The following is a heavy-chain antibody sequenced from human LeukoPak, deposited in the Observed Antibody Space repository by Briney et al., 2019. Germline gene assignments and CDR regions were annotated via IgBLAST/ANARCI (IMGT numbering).Heavy chain of an antibody. V-gene: IGHV3-30*03. CDR1: GFTLRSYG. Sequence: GGSLRLSCVASGFTLRSYGMHWVRQAPGKGLEWVAVISYDESNTYYADSVKGRFTISRDNSKNTLYLQMNSLRAEDTAVYYCAGVGDSSGYSLDYWGQGTLVTVSS. CDR2: ISYDESNT. CDR3: AGVGDSSGYSLDY. J-gene: IGHJ4*02. D-gene: IGHD3-22*01.